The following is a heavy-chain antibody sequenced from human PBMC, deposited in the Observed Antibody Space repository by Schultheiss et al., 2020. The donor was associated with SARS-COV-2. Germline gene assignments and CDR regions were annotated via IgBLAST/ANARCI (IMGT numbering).Heavy chain of an antibody. Sequence: SETLSLTCAVYGGSFSGYYWSWIRQPPGKGLDWIGRSYTIGSTNYNPSLNSRFTMSVDTSKNQFSLTLSSVTAADTAVYYCARDRFCSSTSCYRGPNYYYYYGMDVWGQGATVTVSS. D-gene: IGHD2-2*01. CDR3: ARDRFCSSTSCYRGPNYYYYYGMDV. CDR2: SYTIGST. CDR1: GGSFSGYY. V-gene: IGHV4-4*07. J-gene: IGHJ6*02.